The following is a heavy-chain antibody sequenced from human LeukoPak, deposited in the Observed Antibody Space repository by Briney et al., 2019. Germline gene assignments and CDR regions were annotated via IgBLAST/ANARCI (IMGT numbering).Heavy chain of an antibody. CDR3: ARVPSYGSGSSYPFDY. CDR2: INNAGTIT. J-gene: IGHJ4*02. V-gene: IGHV3-23*03. D-gene: IGHD3-10*01. Sequence: GGSLRLSCAASGFTFSSYAMTWVRQAPRKGLEWVSIINNAGTITYYADSVKGRFTISRDNSKNTLYLQMNSLRAEDTAVYYCARVPSYGSGSSYPFDYWGQGTLVTVSS. CDR1: GFTFSSYA.